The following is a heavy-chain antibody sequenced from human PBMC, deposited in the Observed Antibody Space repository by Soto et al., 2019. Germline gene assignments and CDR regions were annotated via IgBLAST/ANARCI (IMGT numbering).Heavy chain of an antibody. CDR1: GFLFNTYW. CDR2: IKSDGSST. D-gene: IGHD3-9*01. Sequence: EVQLVESGGGLVQPGGSLRLSCAASGFLFNTYWMFWVRQAPRKGLLWVSRIKSDGSSTNYADSVKGPFTISRDNAKNTLYLQMTSLRAEDTAVYYCAIGGGDYNYLDYWGQGILVTVSS. V-gene: IGHV3-74*01. J-gene: IGHJ4*02. CDR3: AIGGGDYNYLDY.